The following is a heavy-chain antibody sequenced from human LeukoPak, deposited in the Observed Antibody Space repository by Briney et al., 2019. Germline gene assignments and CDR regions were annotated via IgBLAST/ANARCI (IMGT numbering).Heavy chain of an antibody. CDR3: ARGSGWYSRDHRHFDY. CDR1: GFTVSSNY. CDR2: IYSGGST. D-gene: IGHD6-19*01. V-gene: IGHV3-53*01. Sequence: GGSLRLSCAASGFTVSSNYMSWVRQAPGKGLEWVSVIYSGGSTYYADSVNGRFTISRDNSKNTLYLQMNSLRAEDTAVYYCARGSGWYSRDHRHFDYWGQGTLVTVSS. J-gene: IGHJ4*02.